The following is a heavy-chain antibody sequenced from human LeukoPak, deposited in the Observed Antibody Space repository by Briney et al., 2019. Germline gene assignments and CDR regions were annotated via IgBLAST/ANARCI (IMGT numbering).Heavy chain of an antibody. CDR3: ARDLQQLVQQGVYYYYGMDV. CDR2: IYYSGST. Sequence: SQTLALTCTISGGYISSGYYYWSSIRQPPGKGLEWIGYIYYSGSTYYNPSLKSRVTISVDTSKNQFSLKLSSVTAADTAVYYCARDLQQLVQQGVYYYYGMDVWGQGTTVTVSS. D-gene: IGHD6-13*01. J-gene: IGHJ6*02. CDR1: GGYISSGYYY. V-gene: IGHV4-30-4*01.